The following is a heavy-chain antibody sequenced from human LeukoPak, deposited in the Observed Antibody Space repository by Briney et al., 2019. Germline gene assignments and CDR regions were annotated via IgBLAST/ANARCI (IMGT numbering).Heavy chain of an antibody. CDR1: GFTFSSYA. V-gene: IGHV3-23*01. Sequence: PGGSLRLSCAASGFTFSSYAMSWVRQAPGKGLEWVSAISGSGGSTYYADSVKGRFTVSRDNSKNTLYLQMNSLRAEDTAVYYCAKLLWFRELTDYWGQGTLVTVSS. CDR3: AKLLWFRELTDY. J-gene: IGHJ4*02. CDR2: ISGSGGST. D-gene: IGHD3-10*01.